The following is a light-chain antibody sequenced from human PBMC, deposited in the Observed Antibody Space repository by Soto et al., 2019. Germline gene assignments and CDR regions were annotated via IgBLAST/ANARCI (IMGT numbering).Light chain of an antibody. V-gene: IGLV2-14*01. J-gene: IGLJ2*01. CDR1: SSDIGAYNY. Sequence: QSALTQPASVSGSPGQSITISCTGTSSDIGAYNYVSWYQQYPGKAPKLMTYDVTNRPSGVSNRFSGSKSGNTASLTISGLQAEDEADYYCSSYTSSSTVVFGGGTKLTVL. CDR3: SSYTSSSTVV. CDR2: DVT.